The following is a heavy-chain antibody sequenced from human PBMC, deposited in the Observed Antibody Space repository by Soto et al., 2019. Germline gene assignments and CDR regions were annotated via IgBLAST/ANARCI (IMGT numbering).Heavy chain of an antibody. J-gene: IGHJ3*02. D-gene: IGHD6-19*01. V-gene: IGHV4-39*07. CDR3: ASNTGYSSGWYTPLAAFDI. CDR2: IFSTGTT. CDR1: GDSISSSTYY. Sequence: PSETLSLTCSVSGDSISSSTYYWGWIRRPPGKGLEWIATIFSTGTTHYNPSLKSRVTISVDTSKNQFSLKLSSVTAADTAVYYCASNTGYSSGWYTPLAAFDIWGQGTMVTVSS.